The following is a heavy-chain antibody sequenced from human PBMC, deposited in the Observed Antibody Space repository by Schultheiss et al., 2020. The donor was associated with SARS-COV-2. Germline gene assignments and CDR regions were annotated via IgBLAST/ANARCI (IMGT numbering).Heavy chain of an antibody. D-gene: IGHD2-21*02. CDR3: ARGGMGDSAFDY. V-gene: IGHV3-23*01. CDR1: GFTFSSYA. CDR2: ISGSGGST. J-gene: IGHJ4*02. Sequence: GGSLRLSCAASGFTFSSYAMSWIRQAPGKGLEWVSAISGSGGSTYYADSVKGRFTISRDNSKNTLYLQMNSLRAEDTAVYYCARGGMGDSAFDYWGQGTLVTVSS.